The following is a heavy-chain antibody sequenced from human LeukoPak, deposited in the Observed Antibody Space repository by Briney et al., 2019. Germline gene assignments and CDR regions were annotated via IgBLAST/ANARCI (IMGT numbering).Heavy chain of an antibody. V-gene: IGHV3-9*01. D-gene: IGHD3-22*01. J-gene: IGHJ4*02. CDR3: AKVGYYYDSSGYYYEGYFDY. CDR1: GFTFDDYA. CDR2: ISWNSGSI. Sequence: AGGSLRLSCAASGFTFDDYAMHWVRHAPGKGLEWVSGISWNSGSIGYADSVKGRFTISRDNAKNSLYLQMNSLRAEDTALYYCAKVGYYYDSSGYYYEGYFDYWGQGTLVTVSS.